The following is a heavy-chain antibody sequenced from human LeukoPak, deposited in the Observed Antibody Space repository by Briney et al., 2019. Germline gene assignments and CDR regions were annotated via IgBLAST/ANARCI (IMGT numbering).Heavy chain of an antibody. D-gene: IGHD2-15*01. CDR2: ISGDGGST. CDR3: ATDCSGDTCYSL. V-gene: IGHV3-43*02. Sequence: GGSLRLSCAVSGFTFNDYAMNWVRQAPGKGMEWVSFISGDGGSTYYADSVKGRFTISRDNSKTSLYLQMNSLRLGDTALYYCATDCSGDTCYSLWGQGTLVTVSS. CDR1: GFTFNDYA. J-gene: IGHJ4*02.